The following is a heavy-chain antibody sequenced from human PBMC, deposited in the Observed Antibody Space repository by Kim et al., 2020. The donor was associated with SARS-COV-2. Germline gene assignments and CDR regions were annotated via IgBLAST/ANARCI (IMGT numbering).Heavy chain of an antibody. CDR2: T. Sequence: TYYADAVRGRFTISRDSGKSSLYLQINSLKTEDSALYYCAKAPGYGDFPEYWGQGTLVTVSS. V-gene: IGHV3-43*01. CDR3: AKAPGYGDFPEY. D-gene: IGHD4-17*01. J-gene: IGHJ4*02.